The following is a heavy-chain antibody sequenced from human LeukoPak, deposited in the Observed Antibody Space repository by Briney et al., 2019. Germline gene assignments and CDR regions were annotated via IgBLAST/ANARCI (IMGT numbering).Heavy chain of an antibody. V-gene: IGHV3-66*02. CDR2: IYSGGST. D-gene: IGHD3-3*01. Sequence: GGSLRLSCAASGYTVSSNYMSWVRQAPGKGLEWVSVIYSGGSTYYADSVKGRFTISRDNSKNTLYLQMNSLRAEDTAVYYCARDFLADYSDYWGQGTLVTVSS. CDR1: GYTVSSNY. J-gene: IGHJ4*02. CDR3: ARDFLADYSDY.